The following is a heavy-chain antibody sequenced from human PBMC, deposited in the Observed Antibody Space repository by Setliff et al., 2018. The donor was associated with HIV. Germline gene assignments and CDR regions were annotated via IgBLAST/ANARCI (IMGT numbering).Heavy chain of an antibody. CDR3: ARRIAAAGDAFDI. V-gene: IGHV4-38-2*01. Sequence: SETLSLTCAVSGYSISSGYYWGWIRQPPGKGLEWIGNIWHSGSTYYNPSLKSRVTISVNTSKNQFSLKLSSVTAADTAVYYCARRIAAAGDAFDIWGQGTMVTVSS. CDR1: GYSISSGYY. J-gene: IGHJ3*02. D-gene: IGHD6-13*01. CDR2: IWHSGST.